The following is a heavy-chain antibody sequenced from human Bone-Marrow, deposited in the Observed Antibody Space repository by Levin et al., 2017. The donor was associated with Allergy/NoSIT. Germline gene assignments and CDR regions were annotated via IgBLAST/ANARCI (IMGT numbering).Heavy chain of an antibody. V-gene: IGHV3-7*01. D-gene: IGHD3-3*01. CDR1: GFTFRSFW. CDR3: ARTVVLRVTSWSEY. J-gene: IGHJ4*02. Sequence: QSGGSLRLSCAASGFTFRSFWMSWFRQAPGKGLEWVANIKEDGSDTQYVDSLKGRFTISRDNAKNSLYLQMKSLRAEDTAVYYCARTVVLRVTSWSEYWGRGTLVSVSS. CDR2: IKEDGSDT.